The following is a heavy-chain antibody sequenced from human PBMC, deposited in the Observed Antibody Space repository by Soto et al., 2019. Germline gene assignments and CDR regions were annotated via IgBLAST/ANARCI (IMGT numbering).Heavy chain of an antibody. CDR3: ARVSSLDGYNLDY. V-gene: IGHV4-30-4*01. CDR2: IYYSGST. D-gene: IGHD5-12*01. J-gene: IGHJ4*02. CDR1: GGSISSGDYY. Sequence: QVQLQESGPGLVKPSQTLSLTCTVSGGSISSGDYYWSWIRQPPGKGLEWIGYIYYSGSTYYNPSLKSRVTISADTSKNQFSLMLSSVTAADTAVYYCARVSSLDGYNLDYWGQGTLVTVSS.